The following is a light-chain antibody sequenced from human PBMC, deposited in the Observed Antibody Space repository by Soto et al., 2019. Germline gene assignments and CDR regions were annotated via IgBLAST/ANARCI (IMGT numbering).Light chain of an antibody. J-gene: IGKJ5*01. CDR1: QDINNY. CDR2: DAS. CDR3: QQFGDLTFI. V-gene: IGKV1-33*01. Sequence: DIKMTQSPSSLSASVGDRVTITCQASQDINNYLNWYQQKPGKAPRLLIYDASDLETGVPSRFSGSGSGTDSTLTISNLQPEDIATYYCQQFGDLTFIFGQGTRLEI.